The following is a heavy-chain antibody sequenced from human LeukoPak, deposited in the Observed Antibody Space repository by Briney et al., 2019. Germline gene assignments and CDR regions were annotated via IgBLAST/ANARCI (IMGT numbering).Heavy chain of an antibody. V-gene: IGHV4-59*12. J-gene: IGHJ4*02. CDR1: GGSLSGSF. CDR3: ARLIAVAGTHFDY. D-gene: IGHD6-19*01. Sequence: AETLSLTCSVSGGSLSGSFWTWIRQPPGKGLEWIGNMLYSGYTNYNPSLKSRVTMSVDTSKNQFSLKLSSVTAADTAVYYCARLIAVAGTHFDYWGQGTLVTVSS. CDR2: MLYSGYT.